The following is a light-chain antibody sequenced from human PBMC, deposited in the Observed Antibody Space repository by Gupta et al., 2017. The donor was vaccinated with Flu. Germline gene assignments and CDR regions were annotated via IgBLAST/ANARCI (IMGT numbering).Light chain of an antibody. V-gene: IGKV1-5*03. Sequence: GDRVTITCRASQSISSWLAWYQQKPGKAPKLLIYKASSLESGVPSRFSGSGSGTEYTLTISSLQPDDFATYYCQQYNSYPLTFGGGTKVEIK. J-gene: IGKJ4*01. CDR2: KAS. CDR3: QQYNSYPLT. CDR1: QSISSW.